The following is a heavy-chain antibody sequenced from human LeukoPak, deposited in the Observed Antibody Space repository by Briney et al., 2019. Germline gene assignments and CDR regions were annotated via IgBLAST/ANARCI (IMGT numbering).Heavy chain of an antibody. Sequence: PGRSLRLSCAASGFSIDDHGMSWVRQVPGKGLQWVAGINWNGGSTGYADSVKGRFTISRDNAKNSLYLQMNSLRAEDTALYYCASGDSSGWYFDTWGQGTLVSVSS. CDR3: ASGDSSGWYFDT. D-gene: IGHD6-19*01. J-gene: IGHJ4*02. CDR2: INWNGGST. CDR1: GFSIDDHG. V-gene: IGHV3-20*04.